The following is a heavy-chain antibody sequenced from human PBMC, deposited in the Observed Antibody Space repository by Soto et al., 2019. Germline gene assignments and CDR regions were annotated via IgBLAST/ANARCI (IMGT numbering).Heavy chain of an antibody. D-gene: IGHD6-13*01. CDR3: AKYSGSIAQREVLDK. CDR1: GFTFSNYA. V-gene: IGHV3-23*01. CDR2: ISATGGHT. Sequence: EVQLLESGGGLVQTGESLRLSCAASGFTFSNYAMSWVRQAPGKGLEWVAAISATGGHTFYQDSVKGRFTISRDNSRNTLDVHMNSLRAEETAVYYFAKYSGSIAQREVLDKWGQGTLVTVYS. J-gene: IGHJ4*02.